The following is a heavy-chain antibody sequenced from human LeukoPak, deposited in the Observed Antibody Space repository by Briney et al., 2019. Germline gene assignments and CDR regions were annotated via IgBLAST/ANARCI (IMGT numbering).Heavy chain of an antibody. V-gene: IGHV3-33*01. CDR1: GFTFGSYG. CDR2: IWYDGSNK. CDR3: ARDVVRGRRYYYDSSGYVDY. D-gene: IGHD3-22*01. J-gene: IGHJ4*02. Sequence: GGSLRLSCAASGFTFGSYGMHWVRQAPGKGLEWVAVIWYDGSNKYYADSVKGRFTISRDNSKNTLYLQMNSLRAEDTAVYYCARDVVRGRRYYYDSSGYVDYWGQGTLVTVSS.